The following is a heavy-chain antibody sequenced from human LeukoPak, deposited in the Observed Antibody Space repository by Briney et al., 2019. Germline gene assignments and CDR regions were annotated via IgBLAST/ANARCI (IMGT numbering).Heavy chain of an antibody. CDR2: IKQAGSEK. J-gene: IGHJ4*02. CDR1: GFTFSSYW. CDR3: ARVGWLGPTPAYCGGDCYLPDY. D-gene: IGHD2-21*02. V-gene: IGHV3-7*03. Sequence: GGSLRLSCAASGFTFSSYWMSWVRQAPGKGLEWVANIKQAGSEKYYVDSVKGRFTISRDNAKNSLYLQMNSLRSDDTAVYYCARVGWLGPTPAYCGGDCYLPDYWGQGTLVTVSS.